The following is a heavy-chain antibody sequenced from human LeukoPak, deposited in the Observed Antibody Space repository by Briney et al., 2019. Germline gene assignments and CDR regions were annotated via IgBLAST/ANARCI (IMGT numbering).Heavy chain of an antibody. V-gene: IGHV3-30*04. J-gene: IGHJ4*02. CDR3: TAQWELPNFNYFDY. CDR1: GFTFSSYA. D-gene: IGHD1-26*01. Sequence: GGSLRLSCAASGFTFSSYAMHWVRQAPGKGLEWVAVISYDGSNKYYADSVKGRFTISRDNSKNTLYLQMNSLKTEDTAVYYCTAQWELPNFNYFDYWGQGTLVTVSS. CDR2: ISYDGSNK.